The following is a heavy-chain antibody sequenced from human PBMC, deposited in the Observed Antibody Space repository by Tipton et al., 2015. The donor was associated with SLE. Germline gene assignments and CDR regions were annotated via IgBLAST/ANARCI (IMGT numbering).Heavy chain of an antibody. CDR3: ARQAAAAGTGAFDI. CDR1: GGSISSGSYY. D-gene: IGHD6-13*01. CDR2: IYYSGST. V-gene: IGHV4-61*01. J-gene: IGHJ3*02. Sequence: LRLSCTVSGGSISSGSYYWSWIRQPPGKGLEWIGYIYYSGSTIYNPSLKSRVTISVATAKNQFSLKLSSVTAADTAVYYCARQAAAAGTGAFDIWGLGTMVTVSS.